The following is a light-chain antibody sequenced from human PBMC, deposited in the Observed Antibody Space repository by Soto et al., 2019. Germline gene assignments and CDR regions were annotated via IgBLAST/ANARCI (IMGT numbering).Light chain of an antibody. CDR3: AAWDDSLSGPV. V-gene: IGLV1-47*01. CDR1: SSNIGSNY. CDR2: RNN. J-gene: IGLJ7*01. Sequence: QSVLTQPPSASGTPGQRVTISCSGSSSNIGSNYVYWYQQLPGTAPKLLIYRNNPRPSGVPDRFSGSKSGTSASLAISGIRSEDEADYYCAAWDDSLSGPVFGGGTQLTVL.